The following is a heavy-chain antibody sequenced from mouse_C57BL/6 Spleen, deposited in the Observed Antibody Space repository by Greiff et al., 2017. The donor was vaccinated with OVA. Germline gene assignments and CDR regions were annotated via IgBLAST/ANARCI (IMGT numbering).Heavy chain of an antibody. CDR1: GYTFTSYW. D-gene: IGHD2-1*01. Sequence: QVQLKQPGAELVKPGASVKLSCKASGYTFTSYWMHWVKQRPGRGLEWIGRIDPNSGGTKYNEKFKSKATLTVDKPSSTAYMQLSSLTSEDSAVYYCARRSIYGNYFYWYFDVWGTGTTVTVSS. V-gene: IGHV1-72*01. CDR3: ARRSIYGNYFYWYFDV. J-gene: IGHJ1*03. CDR2: IDPNSGGT.